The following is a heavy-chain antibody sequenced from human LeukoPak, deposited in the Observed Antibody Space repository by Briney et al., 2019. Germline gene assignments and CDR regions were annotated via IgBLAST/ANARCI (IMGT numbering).Heavy chain of an antibody. CDR3: ARADTSGSGSSVY. V-gene: IGHV4-30-4*07. D-gene: IGHD3-10*01. Sequence: SETLSLTCAVSGGSISSGGQYWSWIRQPPGQGLEWIGYIYYSGSAYLNPSLKSRVTMSVDTSKNQFSLRLTSVTAADTAVYYCARADTSGSGSSVYWGQGILITVSS. J-gene: IGHJ4*02. CDR1: GGSISSGGQY. CDR2: IYYSGSA.